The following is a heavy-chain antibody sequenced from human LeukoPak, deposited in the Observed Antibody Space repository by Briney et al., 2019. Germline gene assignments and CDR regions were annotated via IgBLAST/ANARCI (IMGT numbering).Heavy chain of an antibody. V-gene: IGHV3-23*01. D-gene: IGHD4-17*01. CDR3: AKVRLYGDYPEIDY. Sequence: PGGSLRLSCAASGFTFSSYAMSWVRQAPGKGLGWVSAISGSGGSTYYADSVKGRFTISRDNSKNTLYLQMNSLRAEDTAVYYCAKVRLYGDYPEIDYWGQGTLVAVSS. CDR2: ISGSGGST. CDR1: GFTFSSYA. J-gene: IGHJ4*02.